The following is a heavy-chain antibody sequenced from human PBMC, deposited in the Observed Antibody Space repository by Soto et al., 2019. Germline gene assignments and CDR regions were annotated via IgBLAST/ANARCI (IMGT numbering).Heavy chain of an antibody. Sequence: QVQLVQSGAEVKKPGSSVKVSCKASGGTFSSYAISWVRQAPGQGLEWVAGISPIFGTVNYAQKLQGRVTITADESTSTAYKELSSLRSEDTAVYYCARDDGPHYYYGMDVWGQGTTVTVSS. CDR3: ARDDGPHYYYGMDV. CDR2: ISPIFGTV. D-gene: IGHD4-17*01. J-gene: IGHJ6*02. CDR1: GGTFSSYA. V-gene: IGHV1-69*01.